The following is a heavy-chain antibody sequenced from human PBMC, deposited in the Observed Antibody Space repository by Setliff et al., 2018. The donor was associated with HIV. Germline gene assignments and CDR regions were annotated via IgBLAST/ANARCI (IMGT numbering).Heavy chain of an antibody. V-gene: IGHV4-39*02. Sequence: KTSETLSLTCTVSDGSISSTNHYWGWIRQSPGKRLEWIGTVHYSGSTYYNPSLKSRLTISVDTSTNHFSLKLSSVAAADTAVYYCARLVGYYRSDNANYYYMDVWGKGTTVTVSS. J-gene: IGHJ6*03. D-gene: IGHD3-16*02. CDR1: DGSISSTNHY. CDR3: ARLVGYYRSDNANYYYMDV. CDR2: VHYSGST.